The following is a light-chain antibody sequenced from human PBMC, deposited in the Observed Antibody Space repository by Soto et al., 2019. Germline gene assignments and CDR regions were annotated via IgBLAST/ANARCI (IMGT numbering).Light chain of an antibody. Sequence: EIMMTQSQGTLYVSPGEGATLSCTASQSVNLNFAWYQQKPGQPPRLLLYGASTRATGIPVRFRGSGSGTAFTLTISSLQAEDSAVYYCHQYNSFPLCTFGPGNKVEIK. CDR1: QSVNLN. J-gene: IGKJ3*01. V-gene: IGKV3-15*01. CDR2: GAS. CDR3: HQYNSFPLCT.